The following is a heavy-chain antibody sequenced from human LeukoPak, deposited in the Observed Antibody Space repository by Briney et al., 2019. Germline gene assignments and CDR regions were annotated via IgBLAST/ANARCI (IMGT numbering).Heavy chain of an antibody. Sequence: GGSLRLSCAASGFTFSSYGMHWVRQAPGKGLEWVAVISYDGSNKYYADSVKGRFTISRDNSKNTLYLQMNSLRAEDTAVYYCAKEDHSGSYYYFDYWGQGTLVTVSS. D-gene: IGHD1-26*01. CDR1: GFTFSSYG. CDR2: ISYDGSNK. CDR3: AKEDHSGSYYYFDY. V-gene: IGHV3-30*18. J-gene: IGHJ4*02.